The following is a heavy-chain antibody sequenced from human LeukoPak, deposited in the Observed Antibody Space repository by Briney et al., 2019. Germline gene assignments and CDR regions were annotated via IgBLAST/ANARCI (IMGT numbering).Heavy chain of an antibody. D-gene: IGHD2-2*02. CDR3: ARDLFPYCSSTSCYNRPDY. Sequence: GGSLRLSCAASGFIFSDYYMSWIRQAPGKGLEWVSNIGTSGNSINYADSVKGRFTISRDNAKNSLYLQMNSLRAEDTAVYYCARDLFPYCSSTSCYNRPDYWGQGTLVTVSS. CDR2: IGTSGNSI. CDR1: GFIFSDYY. J-gene: IGHJ4*02. V-gene: IGHV3-11*04.